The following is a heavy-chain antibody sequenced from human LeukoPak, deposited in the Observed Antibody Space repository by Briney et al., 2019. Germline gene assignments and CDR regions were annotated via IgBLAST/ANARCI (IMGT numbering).Heavy chain of an antibody. CDR2: IYYSGST. D-gene: IGHD2/OR15-2a*01. Sequence: SETLPLTCTVSGGSISSGGYYWSWIRQHPGKGLEWIGYIYYSGSTYYNPSLKSRVTISVDTSKNQFSLKLSSVTAADTAVYYCARGSRIRYFDYWGQGTLVTVSS. CDR1: GGSISSGGYY. CDR3: ARGSRIRYFDY. V-gene: IGHV4-31*03. J-gene: IGHJ4*02.